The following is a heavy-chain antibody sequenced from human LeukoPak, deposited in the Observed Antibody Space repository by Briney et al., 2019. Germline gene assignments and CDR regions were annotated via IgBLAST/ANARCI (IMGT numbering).Heavy chain of an antibody. CDR3: AKDLVSNYGGRWFDP. V-gene: IGHV3-33*03. Sequence: PGRSLRLSCDASGFIFSNFGMHWVRQAPGKGLEWVAIIWYDGSKEYHADSVKGRFTVSRDNSKNTLYLQMNSLRAEDTAVYYCAKDLVSNYGGRWFDPWGQGTLVTVSS. J-gene: IGHJ5*02. CDR2: IWYDGSKE. CDR1: GFIFSNFG. D-gene: IGHD4-23*01.